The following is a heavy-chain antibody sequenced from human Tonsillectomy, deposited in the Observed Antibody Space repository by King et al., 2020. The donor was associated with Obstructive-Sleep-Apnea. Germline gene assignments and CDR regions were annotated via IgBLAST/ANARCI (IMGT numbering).Heavy chain of an antibody. J-gene: IGHJ6*02. Sequence: MQLQESGPGLVKPSETLSLTCTVSGGSISSSSYYWGWIRQPPGKGLEWIGSTYYSGSTYYNPSLKSRVTISVDTSKNQLSLKLNSVTAADTALYYCGRDGRVYTSSWYYDYGMDVWGQGTTVTVSS. D-gene: IGHD6-13*01. CDR1: GGSISSSSYY. CDR3: GRDGRVYTSSWYYDYGMDV. V-gene: IGHV4-39*07. CDR2: TYYSGST.